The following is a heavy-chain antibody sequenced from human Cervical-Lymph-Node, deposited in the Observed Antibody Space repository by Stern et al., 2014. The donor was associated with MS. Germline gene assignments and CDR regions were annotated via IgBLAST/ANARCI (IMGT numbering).Heavy chain of an antibody. Sequence: QVQLVESGAEVKKPGASVKVSCKASGYTFTSYYMHWVRQAPGQGLEWMGIINPSGGSTSYAQKCQGRVTMTRDTSTSTVYMELSSLRSEDTAVYYCARDNLAVAGTRGHFDYWGQGTLVTVSS. V-gene: IGHV1-46*01. J-gene: IGHJ4*02. CDR1: GYTFTSYY. CDR2: INPSGGST. CDR3: ARDNLAVAGTRGHFDY. D-gene: IGHD6-19*01.